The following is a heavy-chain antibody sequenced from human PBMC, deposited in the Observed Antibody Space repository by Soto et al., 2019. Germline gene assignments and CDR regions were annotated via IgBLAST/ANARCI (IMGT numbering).Heavy chain of an antibody. J-gene: IGHJ5*01. V-gene: IGHV3-23*01. Sequence: GGSLRLSCAASGFTFSNYAMSWVRQAPGKGLEWVSGIGNSGGTTYYADSVKGRFTISRDNSKNTLYLQMNSLRAEDTAVYYCAKTVGGSPSFDCWGQGTLVTVSS. D-gene: IGHD5-12*01. CDR2: IGNSGGTT. CDR1: GFTFSNYA. CDR3: AKTVGGSPSFDC.